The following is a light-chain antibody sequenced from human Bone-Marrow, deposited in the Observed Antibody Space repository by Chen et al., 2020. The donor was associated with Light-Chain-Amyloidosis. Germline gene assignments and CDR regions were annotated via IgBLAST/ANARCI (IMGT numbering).Light chain of an antibody. CDR1: NIGSTS. CDR2: DDS. V-gene: IGLV3-21*02. J-gene: IGLJ3*02. CDR3: QVWVRSSDRQV. Sequence: SYVLTQPSSVSVAPGQTATIACGGNNIGSTSVHWYQQTPGQAPLLVVYDDSDRPPGNPERLCGSDAGKAATLAMSRDEAGDEADDCWQVWVRSSDRQVFGGGTKLTVL.